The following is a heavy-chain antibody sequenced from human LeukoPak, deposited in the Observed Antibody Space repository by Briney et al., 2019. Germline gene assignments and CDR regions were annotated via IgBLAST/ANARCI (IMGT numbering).Heavy chain of an antibody. Sequence: ASVKVSCKASGYTFTDYYLHWVRQAPGPGLEWMGWINPDSGGTNFARKFQDRITMIRDRSISTAYMELNRMRFDDTAIYYCAREKYGVDADVFDIWGQGTMATVSS. V-gene: IGHV1-2*02. J-gene: IGHJ3*02. CDR2: INPDSGGT. CDR1: GYTFTDYY. D-gene: IGHD2-8*01. CDR3: AREKYGVDADVFDI.